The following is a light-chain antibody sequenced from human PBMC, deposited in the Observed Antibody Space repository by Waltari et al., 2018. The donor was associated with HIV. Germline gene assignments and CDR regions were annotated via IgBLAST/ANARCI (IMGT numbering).Light chain of an antibody. Sequence: QPRSVSGSPGQSVTISCTGTSSDFGGYNYVSWYQQHPGKAPKLMIYYVSKRPSGVPDRFSGSKSGNTASLTISGLQAEDEADYYCCSYAGSYVFGTGTKVTVL. V-gene: IGLV2-11*01. J-gene: IGLJ1*01. CDR2: YVS. CDR3: CSYAGSYV. CDR1: SSDFGGYNY.